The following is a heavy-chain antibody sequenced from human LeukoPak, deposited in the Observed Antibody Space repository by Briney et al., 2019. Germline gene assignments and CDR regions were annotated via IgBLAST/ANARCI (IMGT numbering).Heavy chain of an antibody. CDR1: GYTFTSYD. Sequence: ASVKVSCKASGYTFTSYDINWVRQATGQGLEWMGWMNPSSGNTGYAQKFQGRVTITRNTSISTAYMELSSLRSEDTAVYYCARANYYYDSSGYYYYYYYMDVWGKGTTVTVSS. D-gene: IGHD3-22*01. J-gene: IGHJ6*03. CDR2: MNPSSGNT. CDR3: ARANYYYDSSGYYYYYYYMDV. V-gene: IGHV1-8*03.